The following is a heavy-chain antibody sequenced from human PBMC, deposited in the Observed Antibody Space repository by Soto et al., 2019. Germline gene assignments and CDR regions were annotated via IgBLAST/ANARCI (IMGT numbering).Heavy chain of an antibody. CDR3: ARLPPTPRAARPKQKRNLFDP. Sequence: SETLSLTCAVYGGSFSGYYWSWIRQPPGKGLEWIGEINLSGSTNYNPSLKSRVTISVDTSKNQFSLKLSSVTAADTAVYYCARLPPTPRAARPKQKRNLFDPWGQGTLVTVSS. CDR1: GGSFSGYY. V-gene: IGHV4-34*01. J-gene: IGHJ5*02. D-gene: IGHD6-6*01. CDR2: INLSGST.